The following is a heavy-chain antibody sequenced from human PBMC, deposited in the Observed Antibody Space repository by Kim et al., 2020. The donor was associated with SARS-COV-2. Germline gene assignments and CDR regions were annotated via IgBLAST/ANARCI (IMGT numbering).Heavy chain of an antibody. D-gene: IGHD3-16*02. V-gene: IGHV3-30*01. CDR1: GFIFGTY. CDR2: VSYDAVSK. CDR3: ATSSRAYYLGGYLDY. J-gene: IGHJ4*02. Sequence: GGSLRLSCVASGFIFGTYHWVRQPPGKGLEWLALVSYDAVSKIYADSVRGRFIVSRDKSDNMVYLQMDRLTTEDTALYFCATSSRAYYLGGYLDYWGQGALVTVSS.